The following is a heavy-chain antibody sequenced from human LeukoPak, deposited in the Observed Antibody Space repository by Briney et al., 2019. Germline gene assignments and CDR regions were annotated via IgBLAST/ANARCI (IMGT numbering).Heavy chain of an antibody. Sequence: GGSLRLSCAASGFTFSSHAMNWVRQSPGKGLEWVSSITSDGGYIYYADSVKGRFTISRDNWKNTLYLQLNSLRAEDTAVYYCAKDGNENDFWYGDLFDCWGQGTLVTVSS. CDR3: AKDGNENDFWYGDLFDC. CDR1: GFTFSSHA. CDR2: ITSDGGYI. D-gene: IGHD3-3*01. V-gene: IGHV3-23*01. J-gene: IGHJ4*02.